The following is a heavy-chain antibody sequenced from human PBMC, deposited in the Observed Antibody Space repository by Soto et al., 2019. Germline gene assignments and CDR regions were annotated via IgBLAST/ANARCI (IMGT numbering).Heavy chain of an antibody. CDR2: IKSDAYGGAI. J-gene: IGHJ4*02. V-gene: IGHV3-15*01. D-gene: IGHD2-8*01. CDR1: GFTFSNAW. Sequence: EVQLVGSGGGLVKPGGSLRLSCAGSGFTFSNAWMSWVRRAPGKGLEWVGRIKSDAYGGAIDYAAPVKGRFTISRDDSKNTLFLQMNNLRAEDTAVYSCTPTKGRIEPPTNDFWGQGTLVIVSS. CDR3: TPTKGRIEPPTNDF.